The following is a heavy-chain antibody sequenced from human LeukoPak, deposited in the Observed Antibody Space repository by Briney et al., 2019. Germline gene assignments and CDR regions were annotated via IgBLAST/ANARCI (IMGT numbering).Heavy chain of an antibody. J-gene: IGHJ4*02. Sequence: SSETLSLTCTVSGGSISSYYWSWIRQPPGKGLEWIGYIYYSGNTNYNPSLKSRVTISVDTSKNQFSLKLSSVTAADTAVYYCARGNDFWSGYRIDYWGQGTLVTVSS. V-gene: IGHV4-59*01. CDR2: IYYSGNT. D-gene: IGHD3-3*01. CDR3: ARGNDFWSGYRIDY. CDR1: GGSISSYY.